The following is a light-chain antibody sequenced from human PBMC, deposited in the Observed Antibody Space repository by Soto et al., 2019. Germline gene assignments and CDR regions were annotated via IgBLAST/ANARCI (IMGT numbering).Light chain of an antibody. CDR1: KLGDKY. CDR3: QAWDSSTGEV. CDR2: QDN. V-gene: IGLV3-1*01. J-gene: IGLJ2*01. Sequence: SYELTQPPSVSVSPGQTASITCSGDKLGDKYAFWYQQKPGQSPVVVIYQDNKRPSGIPERFSGSNSGNTATLTISGTQAVDEADYYCQAWDSSTGEVFCGGTKLTVL.